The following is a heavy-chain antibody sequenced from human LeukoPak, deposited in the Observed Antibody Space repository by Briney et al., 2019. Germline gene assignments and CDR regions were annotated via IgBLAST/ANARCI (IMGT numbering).Heavy chain of an antibody. CDR3: AKSEWLVL. Sequence: SETLSLTCTVSGGSINSYYWSWIRQPAGKGLEWIGRIYSSGSTNYNPSLKSRVSMSVDTSKNQFSLKLSSVTAADTAVYYCAKSEWLVLWGQGTLVTVSS. V-gene: IGHV4-4*07. D-gene: IGHD6-19*01. J-gene: IGHJ4*02. CDR2: IYSSGST. CDR1: GGSINSYY.